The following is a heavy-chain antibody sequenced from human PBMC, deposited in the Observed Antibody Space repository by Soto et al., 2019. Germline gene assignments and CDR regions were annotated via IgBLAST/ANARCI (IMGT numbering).Heavy chain of an antibody. V-gene: IGHV1-69*01. J-gene: IGHJ5*02. CDR1: GGTFSSYA. Sequence: QVQLVQSGAEVKKPGSSVKVSCKASGGTFSSYAISWVRQAPGQGLEWMGGIIPIFGTANYAQKFQGRVTITADESTSTAYMELISLRSEDTAVYYCARDQDYYGSGRPPAWFDPWGQGTLVTVSS. CDR3: ARDQDYYGSGRPPAWFDP. D-gene: IGHD3-10*01. CDR2: IIPIFGTA.